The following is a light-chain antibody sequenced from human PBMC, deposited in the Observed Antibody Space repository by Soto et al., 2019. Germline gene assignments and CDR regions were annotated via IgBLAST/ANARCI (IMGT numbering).Light chain of an antibody. J-gene: IGKJ2*01. Sequence: DIQMTQSPSTLSASVGDRVTVTCRASQNINSWLAWYQQKPGKAPKLLIYKESTLERGVPSRFSGSGSGTDFTLTINSLQPDDFATYYCQQYTSYSPYTFGQGTKLEI. CDR3: QQYTSYSPYT. CDR2: KES. V-gene: IGKV1-5*03. CDR1: QNINSW.